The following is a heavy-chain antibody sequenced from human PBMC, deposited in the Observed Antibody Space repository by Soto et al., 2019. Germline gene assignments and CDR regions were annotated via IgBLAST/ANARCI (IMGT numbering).Heavy chain of an antibody. CDR2: INRSGST. D-gene: IGHD3-10*01. Sequence: SETLSLTCAVYGGSFSGYYWSWIRQPPGKGLEWIGEINRSGSTNYNPSLKSRVTISVDTSKNQFSLKLSSVTAADTAVYYCARVRILYYYYYGMDVWGQGTTVTVSS. J-gene: IGHJ6*02. V-gene: IGHV4-34*01. CDR1: GGSFSGYY. CDR3: ARVRILYYYYYGMDV.